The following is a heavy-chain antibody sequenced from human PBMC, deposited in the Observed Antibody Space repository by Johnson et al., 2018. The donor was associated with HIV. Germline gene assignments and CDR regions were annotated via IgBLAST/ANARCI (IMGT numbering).Heavy chain of an antibody. D-gene: IGHD6-19*01. Sequence: QMQLVESGGGVVQPGGSLRLSCAASGFAFSNYAMHWVRQAPGKGLEWMAIISYDGSNEYYADSVKGRFTISRDNSKNTLYLHMSSLRAEDTALYYCARDSFIAVTLSDAFDIWGQGTMVTVSS. CDR3: ARDSFIAVTLSDAFDI. CDR2: ISYDGSNE. CDR1: GFAFSNYA. J-gene: IGHJ3*02. V-gene: IGHV3-30-3*01.